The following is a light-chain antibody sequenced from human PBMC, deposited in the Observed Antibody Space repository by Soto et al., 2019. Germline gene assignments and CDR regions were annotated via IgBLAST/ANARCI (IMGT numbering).Light chain of an antibody. CDR2: GAS. Sequence: EVVLTQSPGTLSLSPGEGASLSCRASQTVTNDYLAWYQQRPGQAPRLLIYGASSRATGIPDRFSGSGSGTDFTLTISRLEPADFAVYYCQLYGRSRRATFGQGTRLEIK. CDR3: QLYGRSRRAT. J-gene: IGKJ5*01. CDR1: QTVTNDY. V-gene: IGKV3-20*01.